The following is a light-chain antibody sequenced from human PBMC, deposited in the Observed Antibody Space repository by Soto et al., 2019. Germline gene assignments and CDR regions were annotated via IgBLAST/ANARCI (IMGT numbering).Light chain of an antibody. Sequence: EIVLTQSPGTLSLSPGDRATLSCRASHDISSSHSAWYQQKPGQAPRPLIYGSSSRATGIPDRFSGIGSGTDFTLTISRLEPADFAVYFCQLYGSSPRLTFGGGTKVEIQ. CDR2: GSS. J-gene: IGKJ4*01. V-gene: IGKV3-20*01. CDR1: HDISSSH. CDR3: QLYGSSPRLT.